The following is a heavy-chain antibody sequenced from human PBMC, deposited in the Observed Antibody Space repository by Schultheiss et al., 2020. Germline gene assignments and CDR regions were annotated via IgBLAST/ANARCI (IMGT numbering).Heavy chain of an antibody. V-gene: IGHV3-23*01. J-gene: IGHJ6*03. CDR3: ARDGAVGYCSSTSCPYYYYYYMDV. CDR1: GFTFSSYA. D-gene: IGHD2-2*03. CDR2: ISGSGGST. Sequence: GGSLRLSCAASGFTFSSYAMSWVRQAPGKGLEWVSAISGSGGSTHYTDSVKGRFTISRDNSENTLYLQMTSLRAEDKAVYYCARDGAVGYCSSTSCPYYYYYYMDVWGKGTTVTVSS.